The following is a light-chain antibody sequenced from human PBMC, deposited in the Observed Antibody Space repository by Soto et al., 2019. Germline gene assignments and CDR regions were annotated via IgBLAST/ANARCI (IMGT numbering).Light chain of an antibody. Sequence: ETGLTQSPGTLSLSPGERATLSCRASQTVTKSYLAWYQQKPGQAPRLLIFGTSSRATGVPDRFSGSGSGADFTLTISSLEPEDFAVYFCQQSSSSPWTFGHGTKVEIK. CDR1: QTVTKSY. J-gene: IGKJ1*01. CDR2: GTS. CDR3: QQSSSSPWT. V-gene: IGKV3-20*01.